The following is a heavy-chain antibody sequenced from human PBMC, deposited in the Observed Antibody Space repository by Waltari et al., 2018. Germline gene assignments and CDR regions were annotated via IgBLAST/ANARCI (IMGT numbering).Heavy chain of an antibody. CDR2: IYYSGST. CDR1: GGSISSSSHY. Sequence: QLQLQESGPGLVKPSETLSLTCTVSGGSISSSSHYWGWIRQPPGKGLEWIGTIYYSGSTYYTPSLKSRVTISVDTSKNQFSLKVSSVTAADTAVYYCARRTPHHYDSSGYSTPFDYWGLGTLVTVSS. V-gene: IGHV4-39*01. J-gene: IGHJ4*02. CDR3: ARRTPHHYDSSGYSTPFDY. D-gene: IGHD3-22*01.